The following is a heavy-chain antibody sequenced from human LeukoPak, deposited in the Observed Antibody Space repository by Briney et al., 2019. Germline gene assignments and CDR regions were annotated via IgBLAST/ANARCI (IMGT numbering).Heavy chain of an antibody. J-gene: IGHJ4*02. CDR1: GFTFSSYS. CDR2: ISSSSSYI. V-gene: IGHV3-21*01. CDR3: ARMAAGYSSSCPTFDY. D-gene: IGHD6-13*01. Sequence: GGSLRLSCAASGFTFSSYSMNWVRQAPGKGLEWVSSISSSSSYIYYADSVKGRFTISKDNAKNSLYLQMNSLRAEDTAVYHCARMAAGYSSSCPTFDYWGQGTLVTVSS.